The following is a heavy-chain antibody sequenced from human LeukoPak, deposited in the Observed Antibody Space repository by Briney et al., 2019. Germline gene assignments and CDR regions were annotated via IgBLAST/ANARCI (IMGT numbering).Heavy chain of an antibody. CDR3: ARATFCGGDCDYFDY. D-gene: IGHD2-21*02. CDR1: GGTFSSYA. Sequence: ASVKVSCKASGGTFSSYAISWVRQAPGQGLEWMGRIIPILGIANYAQKFQGRVTITADKSTSTAYMELSSLRSEDTAVYYCARATFCGGDCDYFDYWGQGTLVTVSS. CDR2: IIPILGIA. V-gene: IGHV1-69*04. J-gene: IGHJ4*02.